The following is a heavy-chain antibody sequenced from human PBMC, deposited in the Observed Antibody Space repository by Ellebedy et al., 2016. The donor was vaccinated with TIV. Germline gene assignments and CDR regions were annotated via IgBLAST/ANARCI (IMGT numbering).Heavy chain of an antibody. CDR2: IYSAGTT. CDR3: ARVDRGLAFDY. J-gene: IGHJ4*02. D-gene: IGHD3-22*01. Sequence: GESLKISCAVSGFAVSANYLSWVRQAPGKGLEWVSIIYSAGTTYYADSVKGRFTISRDNSKNMVYLQMNSLRAEDTAVYYCARVDRGLAFDYWGRGTLVTVSS. CDR1: GFAVSANY. V-gene: IGHV3-53*01.